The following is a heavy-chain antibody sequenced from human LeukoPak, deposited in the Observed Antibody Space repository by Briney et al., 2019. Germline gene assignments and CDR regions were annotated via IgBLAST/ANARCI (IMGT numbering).Heavy chain of an antibody. V-gene: IGHV4-30-4*01. CDR1: GGSFSGYY. CDR2: IYYSGST. Sequence: SETLSLTCAVYGGSFSGYYWSWIRQPPGKGLEWIGYIYYSGSTYYNPSLKSRVTISVDTSKNQFSLKLSSVTAADTAVYYCARDPSVDYYYGMDVWGQGTAVTVSS. D-gene: IGHD2-2*01. CDR3: ARDPSVDYYYGMDV. J-gene: IGHJ6*02.